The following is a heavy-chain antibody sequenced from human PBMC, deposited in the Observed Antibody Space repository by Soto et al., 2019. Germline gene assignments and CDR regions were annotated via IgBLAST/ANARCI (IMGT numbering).Heavy chain of an antibody. D-gene: IGHD6-19*01. Sequence: ASVKVSCKASGYTFTSSYMHWVRQAPGQGLEWMGIINPSGGSTRYAQKFEGRFTMTRATSTRTVYMELSSLRSEATTVYYGARVYSSSWLDPWGQGTLVTVSS. J-gene: IGHJ5*02. CDR1: GYTFTSSY. CDR3: ARVYSSSWLDP. V-gene: IGHV1-46*01. CDR2: INPSGGST.